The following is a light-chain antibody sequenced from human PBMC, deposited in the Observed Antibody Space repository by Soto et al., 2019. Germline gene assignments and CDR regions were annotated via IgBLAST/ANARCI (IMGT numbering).Light chain of an antibody. CDR2: DAS. Sequence: EIVLTQSPATLSVSPGERATLSCRASQSVSSDLAWYHQKPGQAPRLLIYDASNRATGIPARFSGSGSGTDFTLTISSLEPEDFAVYYCQQRNNWPPVTFGGGTKVDIK. CDR1: QSVSSD. J-gene: IGKJ4*01. CDR3: QQRNNWPPVT. V-gene: IGKV3-11*01.